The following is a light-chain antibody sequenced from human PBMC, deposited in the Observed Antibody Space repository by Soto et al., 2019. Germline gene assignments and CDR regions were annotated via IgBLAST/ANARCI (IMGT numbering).Light chain of an antibody. J-gene: IGKJ2*01. Sequence: EVVLTQSPGTLSLSPGERATLSCRASQTVSNNYLAWYQHKPGQSPKLLIFGSSDRATGIPDRSSGSGSGTDFTLTISRLEPEDFAVYYCQQYGSSPPYTFGQGTKLEIK. CDR1: QTVSNNY. V-gene: IGKV3-20*01. CDR3: QQYGSSPPYT. CDR2: GSS.